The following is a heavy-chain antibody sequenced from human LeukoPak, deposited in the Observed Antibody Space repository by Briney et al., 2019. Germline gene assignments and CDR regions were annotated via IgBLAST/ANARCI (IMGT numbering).Heavy chain of an antibody. V-gene: IGHV3-30*04. Sequence: TGGSLRLSCAASGFAFRTYSMRWVRQAPGKSLYSLVVITYDGKVQHYTASVKGQFTVSRDNSKKTLYLQMISLRLEDTAFYYCAREERVGATYYLDAWGRGTLVTVSS. CDR2: ITYDGKVQ. D-gene: IGHD1-26*01. J-gene: IGHJ4*02. CDR1: GFAFRTYS. CDR3: AREERVGATYYLDA.